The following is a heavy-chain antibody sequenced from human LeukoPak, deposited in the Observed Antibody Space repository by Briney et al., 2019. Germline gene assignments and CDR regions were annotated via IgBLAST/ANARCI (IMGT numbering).Heavy chain of an antibody. D-gene: IGHD2/OR15-2a*01. Sequence: NPSETLSLTCAVYGGSFSGYYWSWIRQPPGKGLEWIGEINHSGSTNYNPSLKSRVTISVDTSKNQFSLNLSSLTAADTAVYYCARSSFPKAAFHLWGQGTMVTVSS. CDR1: GGSFSGYY. V-gene: IGHV4-34*01. CDR2: INHSGST. J-gene: IGHJ3*01. CDR3: ARSSFPKAAFHL.